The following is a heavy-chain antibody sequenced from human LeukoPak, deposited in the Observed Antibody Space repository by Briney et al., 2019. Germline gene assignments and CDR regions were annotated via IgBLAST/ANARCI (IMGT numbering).Heavy chain of an antibody. V-gene: IGHV3-9*01. J-gene: IGHJ4*02. Sequence: GGSLRLSCAASGFTFDGFGMSWVRKSPEKGLEWVSSIDWSGTRIFYADSVRGRFTISRDNAKNSLYLEINSLRPEDTALYYCAKGSLPPPASAFDSWGQGTPVTVSS. CDR3: AKGSLPPPASAFDS. D-gene: IGHD6-13*01. CDR1: GFTFDGFG. CDR2: IDWSGTRI.